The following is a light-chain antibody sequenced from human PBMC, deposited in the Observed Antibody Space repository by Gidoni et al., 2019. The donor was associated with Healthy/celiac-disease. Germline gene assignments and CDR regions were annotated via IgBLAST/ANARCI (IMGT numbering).Light chain of an antibody. CDR1: QDISNY. J-gene: IGKJ5*01. CDR2: DAS. CDR3: QQYDNLPIT. V-gene: IGKV1-33*01. Sequence: DIQMTQSPSSLSASVGDRVTITCQASQDISNYLNSYQQKPGTAPKLLIYDASNWETGVPSRFSGSGSGTDFTFTISSLQPEDIATYYCQQYDNLPITFGQGTRLEIK.